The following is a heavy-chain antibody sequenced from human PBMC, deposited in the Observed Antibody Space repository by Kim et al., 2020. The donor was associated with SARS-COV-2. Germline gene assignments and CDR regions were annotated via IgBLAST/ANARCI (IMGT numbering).Heavy chain of an antibody. CDR3: ARHFMDIVATIRNWFDP. V-gene: IGHV4-39*01. Sequence: LKSRVTISVDTSKNQFSLKLSSVTAADTAVYYCARHFMDIVATIRNWFDPWGQGTLVTVSS. J-gene: IGHJ5*02. D-gene: IGHD5-12*01.